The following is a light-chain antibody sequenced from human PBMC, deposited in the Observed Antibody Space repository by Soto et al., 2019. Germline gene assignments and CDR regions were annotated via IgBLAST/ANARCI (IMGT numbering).Light chain of an antibody. V-gene: IGKV2-28*01. CDR3: MQALQTSWT. CDR2: LGS. J-gene: IGKJ1*01. Sequence: DIVMTQSPLSLPVTPGEPASISCRSSQSLLHSNGYNYLDWYLQKPGQSPPLLIYLGSNRASGVPYRVSGSGSGTDFTLKISRVEAEDVGVYYCMQALQTSWTFGQGTKVEIK. CDR1: QSLLHSNGYNY.